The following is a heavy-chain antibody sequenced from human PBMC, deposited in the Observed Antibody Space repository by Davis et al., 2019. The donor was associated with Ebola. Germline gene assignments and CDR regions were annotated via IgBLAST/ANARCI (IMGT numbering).Heavy chain of an antibody. Sequence: AASVKVSCKASGYTFTSYDINWVRQATGQGLEWMGWMNPNSGNTGYAQKLQGRVTMTTDTSTSTAYMELSSLRSEDTAVYYCARVHGYSYGWRVGTQDAFDIWGQGTMVTVSS. D-gene: IGHD5-18*01. V-gene: IGHV1-8*01. CDR2: MNPNSGNT. J-gene: IGHJ3*02. CDR3: ARVHGYSYGWRVGTQDAFDI. CDR1: GYTFTSYD.